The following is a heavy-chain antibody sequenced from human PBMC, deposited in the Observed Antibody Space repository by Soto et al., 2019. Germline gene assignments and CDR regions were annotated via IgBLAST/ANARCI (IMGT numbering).Heavy chain of an antibody. CDR1: GFTFSSYG. J-gene: IGHJ3*02. CDR2: ISYDGSNK. D-gene: IGHD3-22*01. Sequence: QVQLVESGGGVVQPGRSLRLSCAASGFTFSSYGMLWVRQAPGKGLEWVAVISYDGSNKYYADSVKGRFTISRDNSKNTLYLQMNSLRAEDTAVYYCAKDLHFHLVVAAGAFDIWGQGTMVTVSS. V-gene: IGHV3-30*18. CDR3: AKDLHFHLVVAAGAFDI.